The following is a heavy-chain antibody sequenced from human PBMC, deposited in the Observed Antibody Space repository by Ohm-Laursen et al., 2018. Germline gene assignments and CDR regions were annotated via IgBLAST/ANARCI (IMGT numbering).Heavy chain of an antibody. CDR3: AAVFPYGGPNFFGY. V-gene: IGHV1-58*01. Sequence: SVKVSCKASGFTFTSSAVQWVRQARGQRLDWIGWIVLASGNTNYAQRFRDRVTIARDMSTSTTYMELSSLRSDDTAVYYCAAVFPYGGPNFFGYWGQGTLVTVSS. CDR1: GFTFTSSA. J-gene: IGHJ4*02. D-gene: IGHD4/OR15-4a*01. CDR2: IVLASGNT.